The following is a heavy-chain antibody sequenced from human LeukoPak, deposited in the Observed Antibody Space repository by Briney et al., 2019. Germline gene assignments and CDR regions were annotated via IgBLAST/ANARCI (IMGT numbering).Heavy chain of an antibody. CDR2: IIPIFGTA. CDR3: ARSLRYSGSYYPTD. D-gene: IGHD1-26*01. J-gene: IGHJ4*02. Sequence: EASVKVSCKASGGTFSSYAISWVRQAPGQGLEWMGGIIPIFGTANYAQKFQGRVTITADESTSTAYMELSSLRSEDTAVYYCARSLRYSGSYYPTDWGQGTLVTVSS. CDR1: GGTFSSYA. V-gene: IGHV1-69*13.